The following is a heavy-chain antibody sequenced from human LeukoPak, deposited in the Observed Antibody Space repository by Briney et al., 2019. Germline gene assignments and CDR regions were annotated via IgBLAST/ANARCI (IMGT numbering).Heavy chain of an antibody. J-gene: IGHJ4*02. CDR1: GFTFRSYN. D-gene: IGHD3-3*02. CDR2: ISTGSSTI. Sequence: PGGAPRLSCAASGFTFRSYNMNWVRPGPGKGLEWVSYISTGSSTIYYADSVKGRFTISRDNAKNSLYLQMNSLRDEDTAVYYCARQGSLADWGRGTLVTVSS. CDR3: ARQGSLAD. V-gene: IGHV3-48*02.